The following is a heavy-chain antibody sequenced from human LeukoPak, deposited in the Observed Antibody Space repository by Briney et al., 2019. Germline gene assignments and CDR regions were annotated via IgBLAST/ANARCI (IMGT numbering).Heavy chain of an antibody. Sequence: PSETLSLTCTVSGASISAYYWTWIRQPAGKGLEWIGRVSTSGITKYNPSLKSRVIMSVDTSKNQFSLNLTSVTAADTAVYYCARATYDSSDYFYPYLDYWGQGTLVTVSS. D-gene: IGHD3-22*01. J-gene: IGHJ4*02. V-gene: IGHV4-4*07. CDR1: GASISAYY. CDR2: VSTSGIT. CDR3: ARATYDSSDYFYPYLDY.